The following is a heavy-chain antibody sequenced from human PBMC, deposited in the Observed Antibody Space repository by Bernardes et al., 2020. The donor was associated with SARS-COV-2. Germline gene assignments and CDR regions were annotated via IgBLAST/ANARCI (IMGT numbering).Heavy chain of an antibody. J-gene: IGHJ4*02. CDR1: GYTFTSYG. CDR2: ISAYNGNT. CDR3: ARGALLPDVFSYLDY. V-gene: IGHV1-18*01. Sequence: SVKVSCKASGYTFTSYGISWVRQAPGQGLEWMGWISAYNGNTNYAQKLQGRVTMTTDTSTSTAYMELRSLRSDDTAVYYCARGALLPDVFSYLDYWGQGTLVTVSS.